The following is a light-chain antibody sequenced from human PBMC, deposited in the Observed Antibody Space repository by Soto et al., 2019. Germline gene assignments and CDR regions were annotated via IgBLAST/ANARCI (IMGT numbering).Light chain of an antibody. V-gene: IGLV2-14*01. Sequence: QSVLTQPASVSGSPGQSITISCTGSSSDIGGYKYVSWYQQHPGEAPRLLIYEVSNRPSGISSRFSGSKSGNTASLTIFGLQAEDEADYYCSSCTSSTTLVFGTGTKVP. CDR3: SSCTSSTTLV. J-gene: IGLJ1*01. CDR2: EVS. CDR1: SSDIGGYKY.